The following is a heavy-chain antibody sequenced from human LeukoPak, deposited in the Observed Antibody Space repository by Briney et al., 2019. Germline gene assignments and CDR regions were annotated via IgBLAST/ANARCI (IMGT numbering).Heavy chain of an antibody. Sequence: PGGSLRLSCAASGFTFSSYWMSWVRQAPGKGLEWVANIKQDGSEKYYVDSVKGRFTISRDNAKNSLYLQMNSLRAEDTAVYYCARDYDSSGYYYDAFDIWGQGTMVTVSS. V-gene: IGHV3-7*01. CDR2: IKQDGSEK. J-gene: IGHJ3*02. CDR3: ARDYDSSGYYYDAFDI. D-gene: IGHD3-22*01. CDR1: GFTFSSYW.